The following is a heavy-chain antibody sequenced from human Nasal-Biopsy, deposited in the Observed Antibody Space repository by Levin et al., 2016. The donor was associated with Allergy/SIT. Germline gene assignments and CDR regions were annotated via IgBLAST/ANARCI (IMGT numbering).Heavy chain of an antibody. Sequence: ASVKVSCKASGYTFTNNGFSWVRQAPGQGFEWMGWISVYNGYTQYPQKFQDRVTMTTDTSTSTAYMELRSLRSDDTAVYYCAREHIVGVTGISNWFDSWGQGTLVIVSS. CDR3: AREHIVGVTGISNWFDS. J-gene: IGHJ5*01. D-gene: IGHD2-21*02. CDR2: ISVYNGYT. V-gene: IGHV1-18*04. CDR1: GYTFTNNG.